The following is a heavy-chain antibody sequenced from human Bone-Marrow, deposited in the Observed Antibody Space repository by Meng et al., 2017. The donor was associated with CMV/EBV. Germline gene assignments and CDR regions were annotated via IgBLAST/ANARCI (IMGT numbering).Heavy chain of an antibody. D-gene: IGHD2-21*02. CDR2: ISPERGGT. V-gene: IGHV1-2*02. CDR3: ARIEEGYAVVTD. CDR1: GYPFTTYY. Sequence: ASVKVSCKTSGYPFTTYYVHWVRQAPGQGLEWMGWISPERGGTNYAQKFQGRVIMTSDTSITTAYMELTSLTTDDTAIYYCARIEEGYAVVTDWGQGTPVTVSS. J-gene: IGHJ4*02.